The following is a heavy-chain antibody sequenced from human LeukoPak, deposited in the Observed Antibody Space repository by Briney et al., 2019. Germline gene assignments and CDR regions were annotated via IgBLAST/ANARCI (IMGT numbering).Heavy chain of an antibody. J-gene: IGHJ6*03. Sequence: PSETLSLTCTVSGGSISSHYWSWLRQPPGKGLEWIGYIYYSVSTNYNPSLKSRVTISVDTSKNQFSLRLSSVTAADTAVYYCAGISGTGYYYYYMDVWGKGTTVTVSS. CDR1: GGSISSHY. CDR3: AGISGTGYYYYYMDV. CDR2: IYYSVST. V-gene: IGHV4-59*11. D-gene: IGHD1/OR15-1a*01.